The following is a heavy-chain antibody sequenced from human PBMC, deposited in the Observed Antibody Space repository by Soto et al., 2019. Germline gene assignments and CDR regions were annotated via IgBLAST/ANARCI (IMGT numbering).Heavy chain of an antibody. J-gene: IGHJ6*02. V-gene: IGHV3-30-3*01. CDR3: AKDGASGSYPPYYYFGMDV. D-gene: IGHD1-26*01. CDR2: ISYDGSNK. CDR1: GFTFSGFA. Sequence: GGSLRLSCAASGFTFSGFAMHWVRQAPGKGLEWVAVISYDGSNKYYAASVKGRFTISRDNSKNTLRLQMNSLRADDTAVYYCAKDGASGSYPPYYYFGMDVWGQGTTVTVSS.